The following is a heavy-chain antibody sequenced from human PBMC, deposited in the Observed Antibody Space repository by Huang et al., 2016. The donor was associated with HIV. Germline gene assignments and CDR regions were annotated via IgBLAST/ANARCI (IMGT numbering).Heavy chain of an antibody. CDR2: IHYSGST. CDR3: ARHAGGGNIYNYYYGMDV. J-gene: IGHJ6*02. V-gene: IGHV4-39*01. CDR1: GGSISSNNYY. Sequence: HLQLQESGPGLVKPSETLSLTCAVSGGSISSNNYYWGWIRRPPGTGLEGIGSIHYSGSTYYNPSLKSRVTISVDTSKNQFSLKLTSVTAAETAVYYCARHAGGGNIYNYYYGMDVWGQGTTVTVSS. D-gene: IGHD2-15*01.